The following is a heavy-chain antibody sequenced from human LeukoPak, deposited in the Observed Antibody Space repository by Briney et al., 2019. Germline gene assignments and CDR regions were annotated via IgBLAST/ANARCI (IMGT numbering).Heavy chain of an antibody. CDR1: GFTFSTYD. CDR3: ARDVSRYFDWFRYYFDY. D-gene: IGHD3-9*01. J-gene: IGHJ4*02. V-gene: IGHV3-21*01. Sequence: GGSLRLSCSASGFTFSTYDMNWVRQAPGKGLEWVSSITSTSSYIYYADSVKGRFTISRDNVKNLLFLQMNSLRAEDTAVYYCARDVSRYFDWFRYYFDYWGQGTLVTVSS. CDR2: ITSTSSYI.